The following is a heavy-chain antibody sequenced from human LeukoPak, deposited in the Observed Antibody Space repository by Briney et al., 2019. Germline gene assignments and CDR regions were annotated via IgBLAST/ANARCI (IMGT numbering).Heavy chain of an antibody. Sequence: SETLSLTCSVSGGSISSYYWNWIRQPPGKGLEWIGYIYSSGSTNYNASLKSRVTISVDTSKNQFSLKLSSVTAADTAVYYCAREGTAGTNLNWFDPWGQGTLVTVSS. CDR2: IYSSGST. J-gene: IGHJ5*02. D-gene: IGHD1-1*01. CDR3: AREGTAGTNLNWFDP. CDR1: GGSISSYY. V-gene: IGHV4-59*01.